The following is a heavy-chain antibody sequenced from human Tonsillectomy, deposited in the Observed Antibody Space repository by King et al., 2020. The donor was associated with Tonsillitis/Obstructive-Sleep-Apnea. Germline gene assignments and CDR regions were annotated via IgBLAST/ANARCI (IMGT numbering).Heavy chain of an antibody. J-gene: IGHJ6*03. Sequence: QLQESGPGLVKPSETLSLTCTVSGGSISSTTYYWGWIRQPPGKGLEWIGSIYYSGRTYYNPSLKSRITISVDTSKNQFSLQLSSVTAADTDVYYCASWYDVFFESHYYMDVWGKGTTVTVSS. CDR2: IYYSGRT. CDR1: GGSISSTTYY. CDR3: ASWYDVFFESHYYMDV. D-gene: IGHD6-13*01. V-gene: IGHV4-39*01.